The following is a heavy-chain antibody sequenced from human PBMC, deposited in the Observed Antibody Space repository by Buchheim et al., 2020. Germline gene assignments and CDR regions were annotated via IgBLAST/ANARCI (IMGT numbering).Heavy chain of an antibody. Sequence: EVQLVESGGGLVQPGGSLRLSCAASGFTFSRYWMHWVRQAPGKGLVWASRINGDGRSTTYADSVKGRFTISRDNAKNTVYLQMNSLRAEDMAVYYCAESSTMFGLGFWGQGTL. CDR3: AESSTMFGLGF. CDR2: INGDGRST. V-gene: IGHV3-74*01. D-gene: IGHD6-13*01. CDR1: GFTFSRYW. J-gene: IGHJ4*02.